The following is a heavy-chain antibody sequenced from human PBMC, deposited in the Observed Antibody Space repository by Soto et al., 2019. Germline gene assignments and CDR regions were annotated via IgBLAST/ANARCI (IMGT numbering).Heavy chain of an antibody. CDR3: ARHFSVDYFDY. Sequence: PSETLSLTCTVSGGSISSYYWSWIRQPPGKGLEWIGYIYYSGSTNYDPSLKSRVTISVDTSKNQFSLKLSSVTAADTAVYYCARHFSVDYFDYWGQGALVTVXS. CDR2: IYYSGST. CDR1: GGSISSYY. V-gene: IGHV4-59*08. J-gene: IGHJ4*02.